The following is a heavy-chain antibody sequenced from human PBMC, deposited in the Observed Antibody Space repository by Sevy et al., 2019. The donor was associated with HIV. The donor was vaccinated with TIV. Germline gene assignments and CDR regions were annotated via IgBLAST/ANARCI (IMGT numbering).Heavy chain of an antibody. J-gene: IGHJ4*02. V-gene: IGHV3-23*01. CDR1: GFSFDNHA. D-gene: IGHD3-22*01. CDR3: AKDVVGGYYDSSGYSDH. Sequence: GGSLRLSCAASGFSFDNHAMMWFRQPPGKGLEWVSTTPTTGISTFYANSVRGRFIISRDNSKSTLYLEMNSLRAEDTAVYYCAKDVVGGYYDSSGYSDHWGQGTLVTVSS. CDR2: TPTTGIST.